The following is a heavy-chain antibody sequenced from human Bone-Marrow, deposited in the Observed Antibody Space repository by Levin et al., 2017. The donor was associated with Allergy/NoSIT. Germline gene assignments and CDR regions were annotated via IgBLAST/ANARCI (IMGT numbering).Heavy chain of an antibody. D-gene: IGHD2-15*01. Sequence: GESLKISCAISGFTVSFNYMSWVRQAPGKGLEWVSVIYSGGTSYYTDSVKGRFTISRVTSRNTLHLQMNSLRPDDTATYFCAGDRYGSATVWGQGTLVTVSS. CDR2: IYSGGTS. CDR1: GFTVSFNY. CDR3: AGDRYGSATV. V-gene: IGHV3-53*01. J-gene: IGHJ4*02.